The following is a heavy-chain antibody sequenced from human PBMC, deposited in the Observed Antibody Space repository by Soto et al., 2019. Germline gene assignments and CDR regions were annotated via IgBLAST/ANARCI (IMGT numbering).Heavy chain of an antibody. D-gene: IGHD3-16*01. CDR3: ARHGAWAPLDY. V-gene: IGHV4-39*01. CDR1: GDSISSSNYY. CDR2: MHYSGST. J-gene: IGHJ4*02. Sequence: QLQLQESVPGPVKPSETLSLTCTVSGDSISSSNYYGVWIRQPPGKGLEWIVSMHYSGSTFYNSSLKSRVTISVDTSKNQFSLKVSSVTAADTAVYYCARHGAWAPLDYWGQGTLVTVSS.